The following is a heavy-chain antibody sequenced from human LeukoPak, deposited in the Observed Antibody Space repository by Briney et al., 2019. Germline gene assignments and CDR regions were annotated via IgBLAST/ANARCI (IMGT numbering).Heavy chain of an antibody. D-gene: IGHD5-24*01. CDR3: AKDDEERWLPDY. J-gene: IGHJ4*02. V-gene: IGHV3-23*01. CDR1: GFKFSDYG. Sequence: GGSLRLSCVASGFKFSDYGMHWVRQAPGKGLEWVSAISGSGGSTYYADSVKGRFTISRDNSKNTPYLQMNSLRAEDTAVYYCAKDDEERWLPDYWGQGTLVTVSS. CDR2: ISGSGGST.